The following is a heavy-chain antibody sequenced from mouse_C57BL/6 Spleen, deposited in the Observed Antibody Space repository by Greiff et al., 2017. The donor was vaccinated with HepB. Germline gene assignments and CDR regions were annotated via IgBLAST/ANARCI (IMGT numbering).Heavy chain of an antibody. CDR3: ASGGYGNYGFAY. V-gene: IGHV5-15*01. CDR1: GFTFSDYG. Sequence: EVQGVESGGGLVQPGGSLKLSCAASGFTFSDYGMAWVRQAPRKGPEWVAFISNLAYSIYYADTVTGRFTISRENAENTLYLEMSSLRSEDTAMYYCASGGYGNYGFAYWGQGTLVTVSA. J-gene: IGHJ3*01. CDR2: ISNLAYSI. D-gene: IGHD2-1*01.